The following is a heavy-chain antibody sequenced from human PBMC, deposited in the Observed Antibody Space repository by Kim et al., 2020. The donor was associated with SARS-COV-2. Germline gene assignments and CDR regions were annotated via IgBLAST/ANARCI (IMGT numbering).Heavy chain of an antibody. Sequence: GGSLRLSCAASGFTFSSYGMHWVRQAPGKGLEWVAVIWYDGSNKYYADSVKGRFTISRDNSKNTLYLQMNSLRAEDTAVYYCAKPSWYSSSWYGGGFDYWGQGTLVTVSS. CDR1: GFTFSSYG. J-gene: IGHJ4*02. CDR3: AKPSWYSSSWYGGGFDY. CDR2: IWYDGSNK. V-gene: IGHV3-33*06. D-gene: IGHD6-13*01.